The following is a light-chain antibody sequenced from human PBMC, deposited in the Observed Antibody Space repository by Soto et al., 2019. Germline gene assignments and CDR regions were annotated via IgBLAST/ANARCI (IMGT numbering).Light chain of an antibody. Sequence: SYELTQPPSVSVAPGKTARITCGGNNIGSKSVHWYQQKPGQAPVLVIYYDSDRPSGIPERFSGSNSGNTATLTISRVEAGDEADYYCQVWDSSSDQPRAVFGGGTKLTVL. CDR1: NIGSKS. J-gene: IGLJ2*01. CDR2: YDS. CDR3: QVWDSSSDQPRAV. V-gene: IGLV3-21*04.